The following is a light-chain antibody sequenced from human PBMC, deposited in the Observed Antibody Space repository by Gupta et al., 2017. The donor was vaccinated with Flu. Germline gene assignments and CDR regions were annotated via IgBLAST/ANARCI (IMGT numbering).Light chain of an antibody. CDR3: QQKDNLPFS. Sequence: DIQMNQSPSSLSASVGDRVTITCQASQDISNYLNWYQQKPGKAPKLLIYDASNLETGVPSRFSGSGSGTDFTFTISSLQPEDIATYYCQQKDNLPFSLGHGTKVDIK. V-gene: IGKV1-33*01. J-gene: IGKJ3*01. CDR2: DAS. CDR1: QDISNY.